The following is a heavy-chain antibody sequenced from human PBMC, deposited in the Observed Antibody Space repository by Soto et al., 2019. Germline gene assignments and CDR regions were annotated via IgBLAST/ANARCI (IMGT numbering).Heavy chain of an antibody. CDR2: IKSKTDGGKT. CDR3: TTDCDGGSCYSLSGIGY. Sequence: EVQLVESGGDLVKPGESLRLSCAASGFTFRNAWMNWVRQAPGKGLEWVGRIKSKTDGGKTDYAAPVKGRFTISRDDSKNTLFLQMNSLKTEDTALYYCTTDCDGGSCYSLSGIGYWGQGTLVTVSS. J-gene: IGHJ4*02. CDR1: GFTFRNAW. D-gene: IGHD2-15*01. V-gene: IGHV3-15*07.